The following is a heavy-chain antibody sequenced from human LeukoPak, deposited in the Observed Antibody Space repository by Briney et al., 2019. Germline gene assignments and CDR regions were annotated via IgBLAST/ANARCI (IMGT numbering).Heavy chain of an antibody. CDR2: IYPGDSDT. D-gene: IGHD3-22*01. V-gene: IGHV5-51*01. CDR3: ARVLYDSSGYYVGAFDY. J-gene: IGHJ4*02. Sequence: GESLKISCKGSGYRFTSYWIGWVRQMPGKGLEWMGIIYPGDSDTRYSPSFQGQVTISADKSISTAYLQWSSLKASDTAMYYCARVLYDSSGYYVGAFDYWGQGTLVTVS. CDR1: GYRFTSYW.